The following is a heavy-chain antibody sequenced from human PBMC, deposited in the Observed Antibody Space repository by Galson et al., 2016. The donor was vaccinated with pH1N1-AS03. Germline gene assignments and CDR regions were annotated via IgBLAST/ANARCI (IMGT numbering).Heavy chain of an antibody. V-gene: IGHV3-23*01. CDR1: GFTFNSYA. CDR3: AKARTDGYSRGLYDS. D-gene: IGHD5-24*01. Sequence: SLRLSCATSGFTFNSYAMSWVRQAPGKGLEWVSTFSNSGPTTFYADPVQGRFTISTDNSKNILYLQMNSLRVDDSAIYYCAKARTDGYSRGLYDSWGQGTLVTVSS. J-gene: IGHJ4*02. CDR2: FSNSGPTT.